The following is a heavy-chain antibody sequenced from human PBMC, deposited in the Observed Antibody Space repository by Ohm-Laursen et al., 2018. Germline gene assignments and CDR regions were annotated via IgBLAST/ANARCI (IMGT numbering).Heavy chain of an antibody. CDR1: GAPISTHY. Sequence: GTLSLTCTVSGAPISTHYWSWIRQPPGKGLEWTGYIYYSGTTNYNPSLKSRVTISLNTSKNQFSLKLSSVTAADTAVYYCARQDSGDYYFDYWGQGTPVTVSS. CDR2: IYYSGTT. J-gene: IGHJ4*02. V-gene: IGHV4-59*11. CDR3: ARQDSGDYYFDY. D-gene: IGHD4-17*01.